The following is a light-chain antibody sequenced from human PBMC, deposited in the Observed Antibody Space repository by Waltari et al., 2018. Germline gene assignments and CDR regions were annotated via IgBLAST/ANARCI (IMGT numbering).Light chain of an antibody. CDR3: QQYYSTPRT. Sequence: DIVMTQSPDSLAVSLGERVTINCKSSQSLLYSSNNKNYLAWYQQKPGQAPKLLIYWASTRESGVPNRFSGNGSGTDFTLTISGLQAEDVAVYYCQQYYSTPRTFGQGTKVEIK. CDR1: QSLLYSSNNKNY. CDR2: WAS. J-gene: IGKJ1*01. V-gene: IGKV4-1*01.